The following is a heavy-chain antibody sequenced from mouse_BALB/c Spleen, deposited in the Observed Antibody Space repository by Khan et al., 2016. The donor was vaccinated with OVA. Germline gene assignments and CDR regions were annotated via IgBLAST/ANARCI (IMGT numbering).Heavy chain of an antibody. CDR1: GFTFTDYY. CDR3: ARDDANRGY. D-gene: IGHD2-14*01. CDR2: IRNKANGYTT. Sequence: EVELVESGGGLVQPGGSLRLSCATSGFTFTDYYMSWVRQPPGKALEWLGFIRNKANGYTTEHSASVKGRFTISRDTSQSILYLQMNTLRAEDSATYYCARDDANRGYWGQGTSVTVSS. J-gene: IGHJ4*01. V-gene: IGHV7-3*02.